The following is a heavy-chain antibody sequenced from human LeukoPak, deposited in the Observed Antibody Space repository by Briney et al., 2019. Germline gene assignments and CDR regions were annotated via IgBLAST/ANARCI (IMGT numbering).Heavy chain of an antibody. J-gene: IGHJ6*02. CDR1: GGSISSYY. V-gene: IGHV4-59*01. D-gene: IGHD6-19*01. Sequence: SETLSLTCTVSGGSISSYYWSWIRQPPGKGLEWIGYTYYTGSTNYNPSLKSRVTISVDTSKSQFSLKLNSVTAADTAVYYCARDLRSVAGAYYYYGMDVWGQGTTVTVSS. CDR3: ARDLRSVAGAYYYYGMDV. CDR2: TYYTGST.